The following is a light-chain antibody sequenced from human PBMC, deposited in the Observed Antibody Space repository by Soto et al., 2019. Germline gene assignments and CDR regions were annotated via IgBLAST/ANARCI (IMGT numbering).Light chain of an antibody. J-gene: IGKJ1*01. CDR3: QQYGTSPPWT. V-gene: IGKV3-20*01. CDR1: QSVSSSY. Sequence: EIVLTQSPGTLSLSPGERATLSCRASQSVSSSYLAWYQQKPVQAPRLLIYGASSRATGIPDRFSGSGSGTDFTLTIRRLEPEDFAVYYCQQYGTSPPWTFGQGTKVEI. CDR2: GAS.